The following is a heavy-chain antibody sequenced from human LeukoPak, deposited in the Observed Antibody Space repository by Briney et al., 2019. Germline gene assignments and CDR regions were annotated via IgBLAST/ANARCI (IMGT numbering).Heavy chain of an antibody. CDR3: ARDRAAAGFDAFDI. J-gene: IGHJ3*02. V-gene: IGHV3-30*04. D-gene: IGHD6-13*01. CDR1: GFTFSSYA. CDR2: ISYDGSNK. Sequence: GGSLRLSCAASGFTFSSYAMHWVRQAPAKGLEWVAVISYDGSNKYYADSVKGRFTISRDNSKNTLYLQMNSRRAEDTAVYYCARDRAAAGFDAFDIWGQGTMVTVSS.